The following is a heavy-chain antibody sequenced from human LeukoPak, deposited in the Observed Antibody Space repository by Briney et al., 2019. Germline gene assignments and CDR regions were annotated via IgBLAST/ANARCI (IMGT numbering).Heavy chain of an antibody. CDR3: ARHEGPYYDILTGQNDAFDI. CDR2: IYYSGST. CDR1: GGSISSYY. D-gene: IGHD3-9*01. J-gene: IGHJ3*02. V-gene: IGHV4-59*08. Sequence: PSETLSLTCTVSGGSISSYYWSWIRQPPGKGLEWIGYIYYSGSTNYNPSLKSRVTISVDTSKNQFSLKLSSVTAADTAVYYCARHEGPYYDILTGQNDAFDIWGQGTMVTVSS.